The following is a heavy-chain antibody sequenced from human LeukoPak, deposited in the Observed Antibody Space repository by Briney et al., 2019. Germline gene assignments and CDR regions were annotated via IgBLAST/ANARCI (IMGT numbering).Heavy chain of an antibody. Sequence: GGSLRLSCAASGFTFSNYAMIWVRQAPGKGLEWVSAISGSGGSTYYADSVKGRFTISRDNSKNTQYLQMNSLRAEDTAVYYCAKDPTGSYLSYWYFDLWGRGILVTVSS. J-gene: IGHJ2*01. V-gene: IGHV3-23*01. CDR3: AKDPTGSYLSYWYFDL. CDR1: GFTFSNYA. CDR2: ISGSGGST. D-gene: IGHD1-26*01.